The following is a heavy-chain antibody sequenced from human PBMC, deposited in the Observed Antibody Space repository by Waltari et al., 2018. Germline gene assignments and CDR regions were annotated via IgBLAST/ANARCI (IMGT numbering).Heavy chain of an antibody. J-gene: IGHJ4*02. CDR2: ISGSGGST. CDR1: GFPFSSYA. Sequence: EVQLLESGGGLVQPGGSLRLSCAASGFPFSSYAMSWVRQAPGKGLEWVSAISGSGGSTYYADSVKGRFTISRDNSKNTLYLQMNSLRAEDTAVYYCAKYSTVYGGNSDYWGQGTLVTVSS. CDR3: AKYSTVYGGNSDY. D-gene: IGHD4-17*01. V-gene: IGHV3-23*01.